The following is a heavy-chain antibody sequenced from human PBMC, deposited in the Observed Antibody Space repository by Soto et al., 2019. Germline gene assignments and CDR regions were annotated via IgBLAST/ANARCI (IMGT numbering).Heavy chain of an antibody. CDR1: GGSISSYY. CDR2: IYYSVST. V-gene: IGHV4-59*01. D-gene: IGHD4-17*01. J-gene: IGHJ6*02. CDR3: ARDYGGDYGMDV. Sequence: PSETLSLTCTVSGGSISSYYWSWIRQPPGKGLEWIGYIYYSVSTNYNPSLKSRVTISVDTSKNQFSLKLSSVTAADTAVYYCARDYGGDYGMDVWGQGTTVTVSS.